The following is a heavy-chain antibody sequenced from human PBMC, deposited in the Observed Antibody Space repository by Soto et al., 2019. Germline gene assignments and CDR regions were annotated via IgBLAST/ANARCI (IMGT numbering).Heavy chain of an antibody. V-gene: IGHV1-58*01. D-gene: IGHD6-13*01. CDR2: IVVGSGNT. Sequence: GPPVKVSCKASGFTFTCSAVQGARQARGQRLEWIGWIVVGSGNTNYAQKFQERVTITRDMSTSTAYMELSSLRSEDTAVYYCAADLKLGIAASFDYWGQGTLVTVSS. J-gene: IGHJ4*02. CDR3: AADLKLGIAASFDY. CDR1: GFTFTCSA.